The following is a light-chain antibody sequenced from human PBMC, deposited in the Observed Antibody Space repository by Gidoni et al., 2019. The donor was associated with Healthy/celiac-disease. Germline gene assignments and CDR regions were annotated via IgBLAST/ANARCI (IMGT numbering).Light chain of an antibody. CDR3: HQYGSSPPYT. CDR1: HSVSSSY. J-gene: IGKJ2*01. Sequence: ENVLTQSPGTLSLSPGERATLACRASHSVSSSYLAWYQQKPGQAPRLLIYGASRRSTGIPDMFSGSGSGTDFTLTILRLEPEDFAVYYCHQYGSSPPYTFGQGTKLEIK. CDR2: GAS. V-gene: IGKV3-20*01.